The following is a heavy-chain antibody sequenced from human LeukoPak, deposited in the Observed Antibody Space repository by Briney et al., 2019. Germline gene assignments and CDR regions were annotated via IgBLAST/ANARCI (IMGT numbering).Heavy chain of an antibody. CDR3: VGIRHFDWLLYGPDY. Sequence: GGSLRLSCAASGFTFSSYAMSWVRQAPGKGLEWVSAISGSGGSTYYADSVKGRFTISRDNSKNTLYLQMNSLRAEDTAVYYCVGIRHFDWLLYGPDYWGQGTLVTVSS. J-gene: IGHJ4*02. CDR2: ISGSGGST. D-gene: IGHD3-9*01. V-gene: IGHV3-23*01. CDR1: GFTFSSYA.